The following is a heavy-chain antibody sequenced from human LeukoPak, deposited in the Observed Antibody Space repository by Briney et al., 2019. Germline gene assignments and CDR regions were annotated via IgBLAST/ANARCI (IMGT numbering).Heavy chain of an antibody. J-gene: IGHJ4*01. CDR1: GYTFSNYG. CDR2: ITAYNGNR. CDR3: ARDNDKVVDH. Sequence: ASVTVSCTTSGYTFSNYGISWVRQAPGQGLEWMGWITAYNGNRLYAQRFQGRITLTTDTSTSTSYMELRSLEYDGTAIYYCARDNDKVVDHWGQGTLVTVSS. D-gene: IGHD1-1*01. V-gene: IGHV1-18*01.